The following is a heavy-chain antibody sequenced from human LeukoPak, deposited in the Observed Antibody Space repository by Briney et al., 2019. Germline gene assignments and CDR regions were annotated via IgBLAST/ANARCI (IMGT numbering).Heavy chain of an antibody. J-gene: IGHJ6*04. V-gene: IGHV4-34*01. D-gene: IGHD3-10*01. CDR1: GGSFSGYY. Sequence: SETLSLTCAVYGGSFSGYYWSWIRQPPGKGLEWIGEINHSGSTNYNPSLKSRATISVDTSKNQFSLKLSSVTAADTAVYYCARATITMVRGVPTSYYYYGMDVWGKGTTVTVSS. CDR3: ARATITMVRGVPTSYYYYGMDV. CDR2: INHSGST.